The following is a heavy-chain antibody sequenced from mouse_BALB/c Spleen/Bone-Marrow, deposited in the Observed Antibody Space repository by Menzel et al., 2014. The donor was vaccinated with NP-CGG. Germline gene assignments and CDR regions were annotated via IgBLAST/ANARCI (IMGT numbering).Heavy chain of an antibody. CDR1: GFSLTSYG. CDR2: IWAGGST. D-gene: IGHD2-14*01. Sequence: VQLQQSGPGLVAPSQSLSITCTVSGFSLTSYGVHWVRQPPGKGLEWLGVIWAGGSTNYNSALMSRLSISKDNSKSQVFLKMKSLQTDDTAMYYCARAAYRYDVTWFAYWGQGTLVTVSA. J-gene: IGHJ3*01. CDR3: ARAAYRYDVTWFAY. V-gene: IGHV2-9*02.